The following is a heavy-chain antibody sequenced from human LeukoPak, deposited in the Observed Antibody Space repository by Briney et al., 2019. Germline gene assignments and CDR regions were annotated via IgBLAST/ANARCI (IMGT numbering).Heavy chain of an antibody. Sequence: ASVKVSCKASGYTFTRYYLHWLRQAPGQGLEWMGWINPNSGGTNYAQKFQGRVTMTRDTSSSTAYMEMSRLRSDDTAVYYCASSLWGSSSYYYYYMDVWGKGTTVTVSS. CDR1: GYTFTRYY. CDR2: INPNSGGT. J-gene: IGHJ6*03. D-gene: IGHD6-6*01. V-gene: IGHV1-2*02. CDR3: ASSLWGSSSYYYYYMDV.